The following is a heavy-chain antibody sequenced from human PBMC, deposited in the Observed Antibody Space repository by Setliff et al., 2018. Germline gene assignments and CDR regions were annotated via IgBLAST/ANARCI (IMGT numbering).Heavy chain of an antibody. V-gene: IGHV4-39*06. Sequence: PSETLSLTCSVSDGSMTSGSYYWGWIRQPPGKGLEWIGSVYYSGTTYYNPSLKSRLTMSVDTSKNQFTLEVISVTAADTAVYYCARLSCSSNSCPFDFWVQGTLVTVSS. J-gene: IGHJ4*02. CDR1: DGSMTSGSYY. D-gene: IGHD2-2*01. CDR3: ARLSCSSNSCPFDF. CDR2: VYYSGTT.